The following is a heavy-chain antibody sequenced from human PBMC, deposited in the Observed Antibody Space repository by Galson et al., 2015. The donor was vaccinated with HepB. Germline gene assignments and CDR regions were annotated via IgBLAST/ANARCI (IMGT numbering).Heavy chain of an antibody. Sequence: ETLSLTCTVSGVSISRSGHHWGWIRQPPGRELEWLGTIYYTGTSYYSPSLMGRVTISLDTSKNQFSLKLTSVTAADTAVYYCARDQASSRIQSDDAFDIWGQGTMVTVSS. CDR2: IYYTGTS. CDR1: GVSISRSGHH. J-gene: IGHJ3*02. D-gene: IGHD5-18*01. CDR3: ARDQASSRIQSDDAFDI. V-gene: IGHV4-39*07.